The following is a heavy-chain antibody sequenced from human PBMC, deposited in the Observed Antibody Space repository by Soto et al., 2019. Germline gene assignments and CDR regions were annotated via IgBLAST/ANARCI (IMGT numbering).Heavy chain of an antibody. CDR1: GDSIISGGYY. CDR3: ARVSASGGPFGTNWFDP. D-gene: IGHD1-7*01. CDR2: ISDSGTT. Sequence: SETLSLTCTVSGDSIISGGYYWIWIRQHPGKALEWIAYISDSGTTYYNPSLKSRVTISVDTSKNQFSLKLNSVTAADTAVYFCARVSASGGPFGTNWFDPWGQGILVTSPQ. V-gene: IGHV4-31*03. J-gene: IGHJ5*02.